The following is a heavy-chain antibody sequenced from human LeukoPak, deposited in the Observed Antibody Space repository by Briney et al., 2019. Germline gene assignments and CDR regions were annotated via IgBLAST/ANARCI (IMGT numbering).Heavy chain of an antibody. V-gene: IGHV5-51*01. J-gene: IGHJ4*02. D-gene: IGHD2-2*03. Sequence: GESLKISCKGSGYRFSTSWIGWVRQLPGKGLEWMVMIYPDDSNIRYGPSFQGQVTISADKSISTAYLYWNSLKASDTAMYYCARLTTGYGKIDYWGQGTLVTVSS. CDR3: ARLTTGYGKIDY. CDR1: GYRFSTSW. CDR2: IYPDDSNI.